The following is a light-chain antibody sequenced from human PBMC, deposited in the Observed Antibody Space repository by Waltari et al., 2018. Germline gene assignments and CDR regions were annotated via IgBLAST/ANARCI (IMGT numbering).Light chain of an antibody. J-gene: IGLJ1*01. CDR1: SSHIGSNY. V-gene: IGLV1-47*01. CDR3: AAWDDSLSGYV. Sequence: QSVLTQPPSASGTPGQSVTTACSGSSSHIGSNYVYWYQQLPGTAPKLLLYRNNQRPSGVSDRFSGSKSGTSASLAISGLQSEDEADYYCAAWDDSLSGYVFGTGTKVTVL. CDR2: RNN.